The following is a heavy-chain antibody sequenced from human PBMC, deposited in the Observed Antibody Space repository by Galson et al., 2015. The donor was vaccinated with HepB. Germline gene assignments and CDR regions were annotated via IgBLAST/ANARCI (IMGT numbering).Heavy chain of an antibody. J-gene: IGHJ4*02. CDR1: GGTFSSYA. V-gene: IGHV1-69*06. CDR2: IIPIFGTA. CDR3: ARDTIAYCGGDCYSGVDY. D-gene: IGHD2-21*02. Sequence: SVKVSCKASGGTFSSYAISWVRQAPGQGLEWMGGIIPIFGTANYAQKFQGRVTITADRSTSTAYMELSSLRSEDTAVYYCARDTIAYCGGDCYSGVDYWGQGTLVTVSS.